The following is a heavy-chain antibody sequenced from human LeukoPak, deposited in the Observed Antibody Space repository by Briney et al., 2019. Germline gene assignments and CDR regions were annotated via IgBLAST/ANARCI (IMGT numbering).Heavy chain of an antibody. CDR1: GFTVCSNQ. J-gene: IGHJ6*04. D-gene: IGHD3-10*01. CDR2: IYSGGST. CDR3: AREGLTMVRGADV. Sequence: GGASGLPCAASGFTVCSNQVRWGGQAPGEGLEGVSVIYSGGSTYYADSVKGRFTISRDNSKNTVYLQMNSLRAEDTAVYYCAREGLTMVRGADVWGKGTTVTVSS. V-gene: IGHV3-53*01.